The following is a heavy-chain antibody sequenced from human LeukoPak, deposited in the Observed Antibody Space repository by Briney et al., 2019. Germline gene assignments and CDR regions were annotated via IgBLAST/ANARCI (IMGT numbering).Heavy chain of an antibody. CDR2: IIPIFGTV. CDR1: GGTFISYA. Sequence: GASVKVSCKASGGTFISYAISWVRQAPGQGLEWMGGIIPIFGTVNYAQKFQDRVTITADKSTSTAYMELSSLRSEDTAVYYCARSLFRFLEWSYRSYYYYYMDVWGKGTTVTVSS. V-gene: IGHV1-69*06. D-gene: IGHD3-3*01. J-gene: IGHJ6*03. CDR3: ARSLFRFLEWSYRSYYYYYMDV.